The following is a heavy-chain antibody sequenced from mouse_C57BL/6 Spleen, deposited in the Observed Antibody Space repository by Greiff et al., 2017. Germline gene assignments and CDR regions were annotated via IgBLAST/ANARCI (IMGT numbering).Heavy chain of an antibody. CDR2: IDPETGGT. CDR1: GYTFTDYE. J-gene: IGHJ3*01. CDR3: TITTVVDPWFAY. D-gene: IGHD1-1*01. Sequence: QVQLQQSGAELVRPGASVTLSCKASGYTFTDYEMHWVKQTPVHGLEWIGAIDPETGGTASNQKFKGKAILTADKSSSTAYMELRSLTSEDSAVYYCTITTVVDPWFAYWGQGTLVTVSA. V-gene: IGHV1-15*01.